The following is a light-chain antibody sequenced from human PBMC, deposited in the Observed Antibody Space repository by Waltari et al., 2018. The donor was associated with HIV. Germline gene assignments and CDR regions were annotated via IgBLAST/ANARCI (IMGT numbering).Light chain of an antibody. Sequence: EIALTQSPGTLSLSPGERVTLSCRTSQSVSSSYLAWYQQPPGQAPRLLIYGASSRATGIPDRFSGTGSGTHFTLAISRLEPEDFAVYYCQQFGTSPYTFGQGTKLVI. CDR1: QSVSSSY. CDR2: GAS. CDR3: QQFGTSPYT. V-gene: IGKV3-20*01. J-gene: IGKJ2*01.